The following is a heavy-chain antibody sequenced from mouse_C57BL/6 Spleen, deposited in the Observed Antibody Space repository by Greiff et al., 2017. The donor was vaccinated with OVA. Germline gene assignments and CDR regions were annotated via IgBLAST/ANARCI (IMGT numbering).Heavy chain of an antibody. Sequence: EVQLQQSGPGLVKPSQSLSLTCSVTGYSITSGYYWNWIRQFPGNKLEWMGYISYDGSNNYNPSLKNRISITRDTSKNQFFLKLNSVTTEDTATYYCARALLRSFDYWGQGTTLTVSS. D-gene: IGHD1-1*01. V-gene: IGHV3-6*01. CDR3: ARALLRSFDY. J-gene: IGHJ2*01. CDR1: GYSITSGYY. CDR2: ISYDGSN.